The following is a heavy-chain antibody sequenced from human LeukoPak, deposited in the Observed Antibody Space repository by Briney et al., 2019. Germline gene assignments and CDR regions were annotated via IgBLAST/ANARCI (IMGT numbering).Heavy chain of an antibody. J-gene: IGHJ4*02. CDR3: ARDNRITFGGVDY. V-gene: IGHV3-7*03. CDR2: IKQDGSEK. Sequence: PGGSLRLSCAASGFTFSSYWMTWVRQAPGKGLEWVANIKQDGSEKYYVDSVKGRFTISRDNAKNSLYLQMNSLRAEDTAVYYCARDNRITFGGVDYWGQGTLVTVSS. D-gene: IGHD3-16*01. CDR1: GFTFSSYW.